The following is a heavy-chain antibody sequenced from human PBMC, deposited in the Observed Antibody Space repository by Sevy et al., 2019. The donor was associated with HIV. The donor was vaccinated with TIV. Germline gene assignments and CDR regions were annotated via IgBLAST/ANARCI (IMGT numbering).Heavy chain of an antibody. CDR2: INPNSGGT. CDR1: GYTFTGYY. D-gene: IGHD6-13*01. J-gene: IGHJ4*02. V-gene: IGHV1-2*02. CDR3: ARDLSTSWYSFDY. Sequence: ASVKVSCKASGYTFTGYYIHWVRQAPGQGLEWMGWINPNSGGTKYAQKFQGRVTMTRDTSISTAYMELNRLRSDDTALYYCARDLSTSWYSFDYWGQGTLVTASS.